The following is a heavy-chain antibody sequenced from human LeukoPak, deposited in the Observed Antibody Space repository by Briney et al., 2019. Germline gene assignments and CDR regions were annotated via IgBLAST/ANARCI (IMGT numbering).Heavy chain of an antibody. CDR3: ARFIAAAGTFYYYYIDV. D-gene: IGHD6-13*01. V-gene: IGHV1-2*02. Sequence: ASVKVSCEASGYTFTGYYMHWVRQAPGQGLEWMGWINPNSGGTNYAQKFQGRVTMTRDTSISTAYMELSRLRSDDTAVYYCARFIAAAGTFYYYYIDVWGKGTTVTVS. CDR2: INPNSGGT. CDR1: GYTFTGYY. J-gene: IGHJ6*03.